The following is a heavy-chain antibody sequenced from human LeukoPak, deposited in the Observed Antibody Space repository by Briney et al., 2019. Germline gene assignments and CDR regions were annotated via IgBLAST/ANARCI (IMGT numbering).Heavy chain of an antibody. CDR1: GYTFTSYG. Sequence: ASVKVSCKASGYTFTSYGISWVRQAPGQGLEWMGWISAYNGNTNYAQKLQGRVTMTTDTSTSTAYMGLRSLRSDDTAVYYCARVKSEWELRYYYYYMDVWGKGTTVTVSS. CDR2: ISAYNGNT. CDR3: ARVKSEWELRYYYYYMDV. J-gene: IGHJ6*03. D-gene: IGHD1-26*01. V-gene: IGHV1-18*01.